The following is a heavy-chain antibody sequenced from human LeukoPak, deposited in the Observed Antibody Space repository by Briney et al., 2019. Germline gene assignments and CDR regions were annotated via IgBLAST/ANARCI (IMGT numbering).Heavy chain of an antibody. J-gene: IGHJ4*02. Sequence: ASVKVSCKASGYTFTGYYMHWVRQAPGQGPEWMGRINPNSGGTNYAQKFQGRVTMTRDTSISTAYMELSRLRSDDTAVYYCARVEATIFGVDRDDYWGQGTLVTVSS. D-gene: IGHD3-3*01. CDR3: ARVEATIFGVDRDDY. CDR1: GYTFTGYY. CDR2: INPNSGGT. V-gene: IGHV1-2*06.